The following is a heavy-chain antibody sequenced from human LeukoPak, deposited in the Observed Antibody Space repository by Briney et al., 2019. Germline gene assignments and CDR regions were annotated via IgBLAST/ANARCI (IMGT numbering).Heavy chain of an antibody. CDR3: ARDTYCSGGSCYSSGYFDY. CDR2: ISYDGSNK. CDR1: GFTFSSHG. V-gene: IGHV3-30*03. Sequence: GGSLRLSCAASGFTFSSHGMSWVRQAPGKGLEWVAVISYDGSNKYYADSVKGRFTISRDNSKNTLYLQMNSLRAEDTAVYFCARDTYCSGGSCYSSGYFDYWGQGTLVTVSS. D-gene: IGHD2-15*01. J-gene: IGHJ4*02.